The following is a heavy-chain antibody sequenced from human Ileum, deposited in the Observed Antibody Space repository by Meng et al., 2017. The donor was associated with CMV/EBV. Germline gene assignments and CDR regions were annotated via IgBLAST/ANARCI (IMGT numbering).Heavy chain of an antibody. D-gene: IGHD2/OR15-2a*01. Sequence: GESLKISCAASGFSFSSFTMGWVRQAPGKGLEWVATFAYTGATTNYADSVKGRFTISRDNSKNPLYLQMNSLTADDTAVYYCAKGVTSTSHYRSFDILGQGTKVTVSS. CDR3: AKGVTSTSHYRSFDI. CDR1: GFSFSSFT. J-gene: IGHJ3*02. CDR2: FAYTGATT. V-gene: IGHV3-23*01.